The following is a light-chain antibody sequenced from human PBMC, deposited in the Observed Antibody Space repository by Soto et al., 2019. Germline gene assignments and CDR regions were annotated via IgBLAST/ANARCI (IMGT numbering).Light chain of an antibody. Sequence: QSVLTQPSSVSGTPGQRVTISCSGSDSSIGRNSVNWYQHVPGTAPKLLLYTNNQRPSGVPDRLSGSKSGTSASLAISGVQSEDEAAYYCVAWDDSLNGPVFGGGTKLTVL. CDR2: TNN. V-gene: IGLV1-44*01. CDR1: DSSIGRNS. CDR3: VAWDDSLNGPV. J-gene: IGLJ3*02.